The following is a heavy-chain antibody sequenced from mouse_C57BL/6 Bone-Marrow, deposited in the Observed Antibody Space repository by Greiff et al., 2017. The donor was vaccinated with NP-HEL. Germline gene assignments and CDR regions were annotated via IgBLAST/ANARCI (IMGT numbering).Heavy chain of an antibody. D-gene: IGHD1-1*01. Sequence: DVMLVESEGGLVQPGSSMKLSCTASGFTFSDYYMAWVRQVPEKGLEWVANINYDGSSTYYLDPLKRRFISSRDNAKNSLYLQMGSLKAEDTATYYCAREITTVVAYYWYFDVWGTGTTVTVSS. CDR3: AREITTVVAYYWYFDV. CDR2: INYDGSST. J-gene: IGHJ1*03. V-gene: IGHV5-16*01. CDR1: GFTFSDYY.